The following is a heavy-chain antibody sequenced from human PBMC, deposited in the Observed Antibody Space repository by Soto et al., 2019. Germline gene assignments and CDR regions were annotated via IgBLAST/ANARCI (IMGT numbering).Heavy chain of an antibody. CDR2: TYYRSKWYN. J-gene: IGHJ6*02. CDR1: GDSVSSNSAA. CDR3: ARDPTAHRYNWNYERDYYYGMDV. D-gene: IGHD1-7*01. V-gene: IGHV6-1*01. Sequence: SQTLSLTCVISGDSVSSNSAAWNWIRQPPSRGLEWLGRTYYRSKWYNDYAVSVKSRITINPDTSKNQFSLQLNSVTPEDTAVYYCARDPTAHRYNWNYERDYYYGMDVWGQGTTVTVSS.